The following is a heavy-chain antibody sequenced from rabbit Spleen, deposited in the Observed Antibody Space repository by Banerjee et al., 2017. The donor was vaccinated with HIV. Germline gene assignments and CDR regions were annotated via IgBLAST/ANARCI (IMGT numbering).Heavy chain of an antibody. CDR2: IAGSSTGFT. V-gene: IGHV1S45*01. CDR3: ARDTGTSFSSYGMDL. CDR1: GFSFSNSDY. Sequence: QEQLVESGGGLVKPEGSLKLSCTASGFSFSNSDYICWVRQAPGKGLEWISCIAGSSTGFTYSATWATGRFTISKTSSTTVTLQMTSLTVADTATYFCARDTGTSFSSYGMDLWGQGTLVTVS. D-gene: IGHD7-1*01. J-gene: IGHJ6*01.